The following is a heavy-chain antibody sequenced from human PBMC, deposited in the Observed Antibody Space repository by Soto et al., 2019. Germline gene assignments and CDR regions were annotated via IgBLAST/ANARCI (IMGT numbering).Heavy chain of an antibody. CDR2: INHSGST. D-gene: IGHD4-17*01. CDR1: GGSFSGYY. V-gene: IGHV4-34*01. Sequence: QVQLQQWGAGLLKPSETLSLTCAVYGGSFSGYYWSWIRQPPGKGLEWIGEINHSGSTNYNPSLKSRVTISVDTSKNQFSLKLSSVTAADTAVYYCARVSSYALRFDYWGQGTLVTVSS. J-gene: IGHJ4*02. CDR3: ARVSSYALRFDY.